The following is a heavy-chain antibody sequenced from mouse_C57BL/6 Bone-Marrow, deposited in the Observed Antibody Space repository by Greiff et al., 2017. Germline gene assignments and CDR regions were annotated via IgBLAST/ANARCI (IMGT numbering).Heavy chain of an antibody. CDR1: GFNIKDYY. J-gene: IGHJ4*01. D-gene: IGHD2-3*01. V-gene: IGHV14-1*01. CDR3: TTWGWLQDYAMDY. CDR2: IDPEDGDT. Sequence: VQLQQSGAELVRPGASVKLSCTASGFNIKDYYMHWVKQRPEQGLEWIGRIDPEDGDTEYAPKFQGTATITAATSSNTAYLQLSSLTSEDTAVYYCTTWGWLQDYAMDYWGQGTSVTVSS.